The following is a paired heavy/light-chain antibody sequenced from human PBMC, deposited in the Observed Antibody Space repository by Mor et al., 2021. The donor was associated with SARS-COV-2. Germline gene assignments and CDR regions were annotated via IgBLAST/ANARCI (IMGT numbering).Light chain of an antibody. Sequence: QSALTQPPSVSGSPGQSVTISCTGTSSDVGTYSHVSWYRQSPGTVPKVMIYKVTNRPLGVPDRFSGSKSGNTASLTISGLQAEDEADYYCSSYTSSSTWVFGGGTKVTVL. CDR2: KVT. V-gene: IGLV2-18*02. CDR1: SSDVGTYSH. CDR3: SSYTSSSTWV. J-gene: IGLJ3*02.
Heavy chain of an antibody. J-gene: IGHJ6*02. CDR2: IHSDGKNT. D-gene: IGHD1-26*01. CDR3: GRGSNYAIDV. V-gene: IGHV3-74*01. Sequence: VQLVESGGGAVQPGGSLRLSCAASEFTLSKYWMHWVRQAPGKGLVWVSRIHSDGKNTTYADSVKGRFTISRDNVKNTMYLQISSLRAEDTALYYCGRGSNYAIDVWGQGTTVTVSS. CDR1: EFTLSKYW.